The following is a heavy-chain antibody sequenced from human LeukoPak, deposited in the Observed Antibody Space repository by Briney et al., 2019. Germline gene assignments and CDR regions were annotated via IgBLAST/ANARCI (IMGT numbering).Heavy chain of an antibody. D-gene: IGHD3-10*01. Sequence: ASVTVSCKASGYTFTGYYMHWVRQAPGQGLEWMGWINPISGGTGYAQKFQGRVTMTRDTSINTAYMELSRLTSDDTAVYYCAGITDSMIRGVDFDYGGQGTLVAVSS. CDR3: AGITDSMIRGVDFDY. CDR2: INPISGGT. V-gene: IGHV1-2*02. CDR1: GYTFTGYY. J-gene: IGHJ4*02.